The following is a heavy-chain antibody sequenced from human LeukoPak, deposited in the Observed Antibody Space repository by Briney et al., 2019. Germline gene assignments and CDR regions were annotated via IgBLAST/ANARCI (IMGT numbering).Heavy chain of an antibody. CDR1: GFTFSSYA. CDR2: ISGGGGST. CDR3: IRGDGSGYYSVYFDF. V-gene: IGHV3-23*01. D-gene: IGHD3-22*01. J-gene: IGHJ4*02. Sequence: GGSLRLSCAASGFTFSSYAMTWVRQAPGKGLEWVSLISGGGGSTYYANPVTGRFTISRDNSKNTLYLQMNSLRAEDTAIYYCIRGDGSGYYSVYFDFWGQGTLVTVSS.